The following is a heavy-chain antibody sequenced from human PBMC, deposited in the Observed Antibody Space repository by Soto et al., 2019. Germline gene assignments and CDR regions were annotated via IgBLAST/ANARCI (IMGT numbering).Heavy chain of an antibody. D-gene: IGHD2-15*01. J-gene: IGHJ4*02. Sequence: EVQLVESGGGLVQPGRSLRLSCAASGFNFDDYAMHWVRRVPGKSLELVSSISWNSNIIGYADSVKGRFTISRDNAKNSLYLQMNSLRPEDTALYYCAKGGPDGFCSGGRCYFDYWGQGTLVTVSS. CDR1: GFNFDDYA. V-gene: IGHV3-9*01. CDR2: ISWNSNII. CDR3: AKGGPDGFCSGGRCYFDY.